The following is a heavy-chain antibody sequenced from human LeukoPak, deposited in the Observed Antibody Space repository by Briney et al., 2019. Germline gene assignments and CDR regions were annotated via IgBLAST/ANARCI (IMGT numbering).Heavy chain of an antibody. Sequence: SETLALTCAVAGGSILTTNWWSWVRQPPGKGLEWIGEVHLSGTSNYNPSLKSRVSMSIDKSKNQLSLKLTSVTAADTAMYYCARESGAFSPFGFWGQGTLVTVSS. CDR2: VHLSGTS. V-gene: IGHV4-4*02. CDR1: GGSILTTNW. CDR3: ARESGAFSPFGF. J-gene: IGHJ4*02. D-gene: IGHD1-26*01.